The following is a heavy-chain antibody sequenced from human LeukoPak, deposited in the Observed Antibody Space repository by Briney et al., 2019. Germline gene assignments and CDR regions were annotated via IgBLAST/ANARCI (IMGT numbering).Heavy chain of an antibody. Sequence: GGSLRLSCAASGFTFSIYSMNWVRQAPGKGLEWVSSISSSSSYIYYADSVKGRFTISRDNAKNSLYLQMNSLSAEDTAVYYCARAAAAGPIKGDYYYGMDVWGQGTTVTVSS. CDR2: ISSSSSYI. V-gene: IGHV3-21*01. CDR1: GFTFSIYS. CDR3: ARAAAAGPIKGDYYYGMDV. J-gene: IGHJ6*02. D-gene: IGHD6-13*01.